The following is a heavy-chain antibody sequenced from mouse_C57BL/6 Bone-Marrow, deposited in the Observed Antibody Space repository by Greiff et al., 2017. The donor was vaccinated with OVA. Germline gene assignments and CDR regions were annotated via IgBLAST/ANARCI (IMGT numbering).Heavy chain of an antibody. D-gene: IGHD1-1*01. J-gene: IGHJ2*01. CDR3: TRFSYYYGSKGY. CDR2: IDPETGGT. CDR1: GYTFTDYE. V-gene: IGHV1-15*01. Sequence: QVQLQQSGAELVRPGASVTLSRKASGYTFTDYEMHWVKQTPVHGLEWIGAIDPETGGTAYNQKFKGKAILTADKSSSTAYMELRSLTSEDSAVYYCTRFSYYYGSKGYWGQGTTLTVSS.